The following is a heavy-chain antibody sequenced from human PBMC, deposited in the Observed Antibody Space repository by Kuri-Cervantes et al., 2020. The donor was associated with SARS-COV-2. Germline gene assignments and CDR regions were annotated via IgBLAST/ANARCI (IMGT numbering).Heavy chain of an antibody. J-gene: IGHJ6*02. CDR1: GFTFGSYS. D-gene: IGHD3-3*01. CDR3: ARDAGYDFWSGYNYHPYYGMDV. Sequence: GGSLSLSCAASGFTFGSYSMNWVRQAPGKGLEWVSSISSSSSYIYYADLVKGRFTISRDNAKNSLYLQMNSLRAEDTAVYYCARDAGYDFWSGYNYHPYYGMDVWGQGTAVTVSS. V-gene: IGHV3-21*01. CDR2: ISSSSSYI.